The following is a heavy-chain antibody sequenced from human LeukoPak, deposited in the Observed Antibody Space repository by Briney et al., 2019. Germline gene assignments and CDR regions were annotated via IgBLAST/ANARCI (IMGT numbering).Heavy chain of an antibody. CDR3: ARVRDDILTGCLDY. CDR1: GGSFSGYY. J-gene: IGHJ4*02. CDR2: IHYSGTT. D-gene: IGHD3-9*01. Sequence: PSETLSLTCAVYGGSFSGYYWSWIRQPPGKGLEWIGYIHYSGTTNYNPSLKSRVTISVDTSKNQFSLKLSSVTAADTAVYYCARVRDDILTGCLDYWGQGTLVTVSS. V-gene: IGHV4-59*08.